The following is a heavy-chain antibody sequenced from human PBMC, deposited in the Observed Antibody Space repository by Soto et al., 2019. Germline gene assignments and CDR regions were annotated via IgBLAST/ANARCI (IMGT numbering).Heavy chain of an antibody. CDR3: ARGQGMAGWFDP. V-gene: IGHV4-31*03. CDR2: IYYSGST. J-gene: IGHJ5*02. Sequence: SETLSLTCTVSGGSISSGGYYWSWIRQHPGKGLEWIGYIYYSGSTYYNPSLKSRVTISVDTSKNQFSLKLSSVTAADTAAYYCARGQGMAGWFDPWGQGTLVTVSS. CDR1: GGSISSGGYY.